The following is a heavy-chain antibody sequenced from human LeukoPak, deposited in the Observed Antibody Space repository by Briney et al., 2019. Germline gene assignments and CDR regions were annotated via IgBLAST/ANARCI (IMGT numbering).Heavy chain of an antibody. CDR2: ISSSSSYI. J-gene: IGHJ4*02. Sequence: GGPLRLSCPASGSPSITYSLNWVGQPPGKGLEWASSISSSSSYIYYADSVKGRFTISGDNAKNSLYLQMNSLRAEDTAVYYCARDSGRIAARGFDYWGQGTLVTVSS. V-gene: IGHV3-21*01. CDR3: ARDSGRIAARGFDY. CDR1: GSPSITYS. D-gene: IGHD6-6*01.